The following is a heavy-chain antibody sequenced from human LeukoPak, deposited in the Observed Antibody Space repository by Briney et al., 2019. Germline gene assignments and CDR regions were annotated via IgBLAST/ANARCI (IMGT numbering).Heavy chain of an antibody. Sequence: ASVKVSCKASGYTFTSYYMHWVRQAPGQGLEWMGIINPSGGSTSYAQKFQGRVTMTRDTSTSTVYVELSSLRSEDTAVYYCARDRELAFDGSGYLNWFDPWGQGTLVTVSS. J-gene: IGHJ5*02. V-gene: IGHV1-46*01. CDR1: GYTFTSYY. D-gene: IGHD3-22*01. CDR2: INPSGGST. CDR3: ARDRELAFDGSGYLNWFDP.